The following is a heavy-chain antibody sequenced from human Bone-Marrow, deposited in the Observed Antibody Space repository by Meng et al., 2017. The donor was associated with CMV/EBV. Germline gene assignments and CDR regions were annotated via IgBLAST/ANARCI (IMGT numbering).Heavy chain of an antibody. Sequence: SETLSLTCTVSGGSTSSYYWSWIRQPPGKGLEWIGYIYYSGSTNYNPSLKSRVTISVDTSKNQFSLKLSSVTAADTAVYYCARFDSRGYNFDYWGQGTLVTVSS. J-gene: IGHJ4*02. V-gene: IGHV4-59*01. D-gene: IGHD5-24*01. CDR2: IYYSGST. CDR1: GGSTSSYY. CDR3: ARFDSRGYNFDY.